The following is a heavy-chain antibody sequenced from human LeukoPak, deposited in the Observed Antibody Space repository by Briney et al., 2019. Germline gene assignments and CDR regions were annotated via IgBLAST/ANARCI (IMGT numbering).Heavy chain of an antibody. V-gene: IGHV3-23*01. CDR1: GFTFSSYA. J-gene: IGHJ4*02. CDR2: ISGSGGCT. CDR3: AKETNYDDSSDYYDY. D-gene: IGHD3-22*01. Sequence: PGGSLRLSCAASGFTFSSYAMSWVRQAPGKGLEWGSVISGSGGCTYYADSVKGRFTISRDNSKHTLYLQMDSLRADDTAVYYCAKETNYDDSSDYYDYWGQGTLVTVSS.